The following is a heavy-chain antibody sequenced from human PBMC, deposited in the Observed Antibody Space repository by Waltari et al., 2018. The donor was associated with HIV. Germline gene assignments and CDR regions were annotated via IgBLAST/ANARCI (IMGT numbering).Heavy chain of an antibody. CDR2: ISGSENST. CDR3: AKELAVAGRGFDY. J-gene: IGHJ4*02. D-gene: IGHD6-19*01. Sequence: EVQLMESGGGLVQPGGSLRLSCAASGFTFSNYVMSWVRQAPGKRLEWVSSISGSENSTYYADSVKGRFTISRDNSKNTLYLQVNTLRDEDTAIYYCAKELAVAGRGFDYWGQGTLATVAS. CDR1: GFTFSNYV. V-gene: IGHV3-23*01.